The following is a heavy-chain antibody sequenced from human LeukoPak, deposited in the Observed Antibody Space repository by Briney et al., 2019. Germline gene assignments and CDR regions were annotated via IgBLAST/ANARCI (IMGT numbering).Heavy chain of an antibody. J-gene: IGHJ4*02. V-gene: IGHV3-7*01. CDR1: GFTFSSYW. CDR2: IKQDGSDK. Sequence: PGGSLRLSCAASGFTFSSYWMSWVRQAPGKGLEWVGNIKQDGSDKYYVDSVKGRFTISRDNAKNSVFLQMNSLRAEDTAVYYCAKEGFDSWGQGTLVTVSS. CDR3: AKEGFDS.